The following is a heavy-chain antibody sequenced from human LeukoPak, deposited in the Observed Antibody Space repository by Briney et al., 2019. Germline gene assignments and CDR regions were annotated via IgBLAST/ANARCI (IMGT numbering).Heavy chain of an antibody. Sequence: SETLSLTCTVSGGSISSSSYYWGWIRQPPGKGLEWIGSIYYSGSTYYNPSLKSRVTISVDTSKNQFSLKLSSVTAADTAVYYCARVTIFGVGNFDYWGQGTLVTVSS. CDR1: GGSISSSSYY. D-gene: IGHD3-3*01. CDR2: IYYSGST. J-gene: IGHJ4*02. CDR3: ARVTIFGVGNFDY. V-gene: IGHV4-39*01.